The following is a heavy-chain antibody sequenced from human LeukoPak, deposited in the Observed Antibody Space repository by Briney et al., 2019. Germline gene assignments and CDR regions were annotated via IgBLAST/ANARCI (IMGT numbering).Heavy chain of an antibody. J-gene: IGHJ4*02. Sequence: PGGSLRLSCAASGFTFFSYTMNWVRQAPGKGLEWVSSISSTRSYIYCADSVRGRFTISRDNAKHSLYLHIKSLRSEHTAVYFWARVRYWGEGTLVTVSP. CDR2: ISSTRSYI. CDR3: ARVRY. V-gene: IGHV3-21*01. CDR1: GFTFFSYT.